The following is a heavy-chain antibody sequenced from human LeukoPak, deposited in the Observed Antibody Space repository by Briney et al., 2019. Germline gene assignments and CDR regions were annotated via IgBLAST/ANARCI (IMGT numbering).Heavy chain of an antibody. Sequence: GGSLRLSCAASGLTFSNYGMNWVRQAPGKGLEWASYISSSSSSIYYADSVKGRFTISRDNAKNSLYLQMNSLRAEDTAVYYCARRGGSRYDFWSGYYPDYWGQGTLVTVSS. CDR3: ARRGGSRYDFWSGYYPDY. V-gene: IGHV3-21*05. CDR1: GLTFSNYG. CDR2: ISSSSSSI. J-gene: IGHJ4*02. D-gene: IGHD3-3*01.